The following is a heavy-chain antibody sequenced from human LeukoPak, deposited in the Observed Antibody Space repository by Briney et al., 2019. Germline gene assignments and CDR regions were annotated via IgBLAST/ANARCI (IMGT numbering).Heavy chain of an antibody. CDR1: GDSVSNNIAT. CDR3: ARELAYGYWYYFDY. Sequence: SQSLSLTCAISGDSVSNNIATWNWIRQSPSRGLEWLGRTYYRSRWGNDYAISVKSRITINPDTSKNQFSLQLNSVTPEDTAVYYCARELAYGYWYYFDYWGQGTLVTVSS. CDR2: TYYRSRWGN. V-gene: IGHV6-1*01. J-gene: IGHJ4*02. D-gene: IGHD5-18*01.